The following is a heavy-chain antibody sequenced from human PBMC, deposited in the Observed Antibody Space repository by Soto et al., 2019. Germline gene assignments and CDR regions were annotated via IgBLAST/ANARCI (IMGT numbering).Heavy chain of an antibody. J-gene: IGHJ4*02. D-gene: IGHD5-18*01. Sequence: SETLSLTCTVSGGSISISSYYWGWIRQPPGKGLEWIGSIYYRGSTYYNPSPKSRVSISVDTSKNQFSLKLSSVTAADTAVYYCAREGFYVDTAMETEMATITVQPPDYWGQGTLVTVSS. V-gene: IGHV4-39*02. CDR1: GGSISISSYY. CDR2: IYYRGST. CDR3: AREGFYVDTAMETEMATITVQPPDY.